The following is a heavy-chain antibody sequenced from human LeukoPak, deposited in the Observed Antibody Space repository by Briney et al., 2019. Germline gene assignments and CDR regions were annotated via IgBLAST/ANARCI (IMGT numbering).Heavy chain of an antibody. Sequence: SVKVSFKASGGTFSNYAISWVRQAPERGLEWMGRIIPIFGTANYAQKFQGRVTITADKSTSTAYMDLNSLRSEDTAVYYCAGTTGQLETTFDPWGQGTLVTVSS. D-gene: IGHD6-6*01. CDR3: AGTTGQLETTFDP. V-gene: IGHV1-69*06. CDR1: GGTFSNYA. J-gene: IGHJ5*02. CDR2: IIPIFGTA.